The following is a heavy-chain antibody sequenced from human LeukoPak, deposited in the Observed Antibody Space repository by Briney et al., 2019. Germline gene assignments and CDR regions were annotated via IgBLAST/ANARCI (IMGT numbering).Heavy chain of an antibody. CDR1: GGTFSSYA. Sequence: ASVKVSCKASGGTFSSYAISWVRQAPGQGLEWMGGIIPIFGTANYAQKFQGRVTITTDESTSTAYMELSSLRSEDTAVYYCARSISYGSRDSSGYYYDPLCYWGQGTLVSVSS. CDR2: IIPIFGTA. V-gene: IGHV1-69*05. CDR3: ARSISYGSRDSSGYYYDPLCY. D-gene: IGHD3-22*01. J-gene: IGHJ4*02.